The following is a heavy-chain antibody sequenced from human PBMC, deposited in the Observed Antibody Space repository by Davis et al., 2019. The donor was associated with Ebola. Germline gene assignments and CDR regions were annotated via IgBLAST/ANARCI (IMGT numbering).Heavy chain of an antibody. CDR1: GFTLTNYA. J-gene: IGHJ4*02. CDR2: MSGGGAGP. CDR3: AREMREFRGDIDH. Sequence: GGSLRLSCVASGFTLTNYAMIWVRQAPGKGLEWVSAMSGGGAGPFYADSVKGRFTMSRDNSKNMLYLEMNSLRAEDTAIYYCAREMREFRGDIDHWGQGTLVTVSS. D-gene: IGHD3-10*01. V-gene: IGHV3-23*01.